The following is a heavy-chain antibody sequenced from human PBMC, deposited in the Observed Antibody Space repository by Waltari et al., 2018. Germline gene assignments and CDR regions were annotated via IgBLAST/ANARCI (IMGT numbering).Heavy chain of an antibody. CDR2: ISSSSSTI. D-gene: IGHD7-27*01. V-gene: IGHV3-48*02. J-gene: IGHJ4*02. Sequence: EVQLVESGGGLVQPGGSLRLSWEVPAFTLSTSDKNWVRQAPGKGLEWISLISSSSSTIYYADSVKGRFTISRDNAKNSLYLQMNSLRDEDTALYYCARNWGIDYWGQGTLVTVSS. CDR3: ARNWGIDY. CDR1: AFTLSTSD.